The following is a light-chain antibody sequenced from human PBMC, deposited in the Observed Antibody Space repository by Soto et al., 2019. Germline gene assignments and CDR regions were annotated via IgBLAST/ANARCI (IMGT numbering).Light chain of an antibody. CDR1: QSVSSSY. J-gene: IGKJ1*01. V-gene: IGKV3-20*01. CDR3: QQYGSSLRT. CDR2: GAS. Sequence: EIVLTQSPGTLSLSPGERATLSCRASQSVSSSYLAWYQQKPGQAPRLLIYGASSRATGIPGRFSGSGSGTDFTLTISRLEPEDFAAYYCQQYGSSLRTFGQGTKVEIK.